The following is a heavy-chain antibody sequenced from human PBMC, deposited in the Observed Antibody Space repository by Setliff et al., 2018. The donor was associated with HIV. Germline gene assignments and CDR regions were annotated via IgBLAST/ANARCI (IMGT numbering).Heavy chain of an antibody. J-gene: IGHJ3*02. Sequence: CKTSGGTFSTSPIAWVRQAPGQGLEWMGRIIPIFGTPNYAQKFQGRVTITADKSTSTVYLDLRSLTSEDTAMYYCARSVWAVVVPTDPAVDAFAIWGQGTMVTVSS. V-gene: IGHV1-69*06. CDR2: IIPIFGTP. D-gene: IGHD2-2*01. CDR1: GGTFSTSP. CDR3: ARSVWAVVVPTDPAVDAFAI.